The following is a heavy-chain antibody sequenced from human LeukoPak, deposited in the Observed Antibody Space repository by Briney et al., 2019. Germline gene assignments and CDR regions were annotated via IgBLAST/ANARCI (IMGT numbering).Heavy chain of an antibody. CDR1: GGTFSSYA. CDR2: IIPIFGTA. Sequence: SVKVSCKASGGTFSSYAISWVRQAPGQGREWMGRIIPIFGTANYAQKFQGRVTMTRDTSTSTVYMELSSLRSEDTAVYYCAHSSGYRDAFDIWGQGTMVTVSS. CDR3: AHSSGYRDAFDI. J-gene: IGHJ3*02. D-gene: IGHD3-22*01. V-gene: IGHV1-69*05.